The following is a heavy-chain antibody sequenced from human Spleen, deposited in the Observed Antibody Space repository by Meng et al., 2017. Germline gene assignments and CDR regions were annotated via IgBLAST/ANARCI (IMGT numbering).Heavy chain of an antibody. CDR1: GGSLSGYY. V-gene: IGHV4-34*01. D-gene: IGHD3-3*01. CDR2: SDHFGDT. Sequence: VQLLQCGAGLLKPSETLSLTCAVFGGSLSGYYCNWVRQPPGKGLEWIGGSDHFGDTIYNPSLKGRLTISVDTSKNQITLRLTSVIAADTAVYYCVYFWSGYFTSGQGTLVTVSS. CDR3: VYFWSGYFT. J-gene: IGHJ5*02.